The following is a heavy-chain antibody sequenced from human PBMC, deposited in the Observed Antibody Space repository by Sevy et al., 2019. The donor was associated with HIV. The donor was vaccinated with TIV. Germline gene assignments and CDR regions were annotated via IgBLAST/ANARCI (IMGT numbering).Heavy chain of an antibody. CDR1: GYTFTGYY. CDR2: INPNSGGT. D-gene: IGHD6-13*01. V-gene: IGHV1-2*02. J-gene: IGHJ2*01. Sequence: ASVKVSCKASGYTFTGYYMHWVRQAPGQGLEWMGWINPNSGGTNYAQKFQGRVTMTRDTSISTAYMELSRLRSDDTALYYCATPTEYSSSWYGDWYFDLWGRGTLVTVSS. CDR3: ATPTEYSSSWYGDWYFDL.